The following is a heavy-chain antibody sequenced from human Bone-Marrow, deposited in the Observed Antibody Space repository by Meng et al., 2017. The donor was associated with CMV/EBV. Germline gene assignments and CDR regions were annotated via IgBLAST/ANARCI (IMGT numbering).Heavy chain of an antibody. CDR3: ARDTYGSGRYYGGSPLDY. V-gene: IGHV1-18*01. CDR2: ISDYDGNT. Sequence: ASVKVSCKASGYKFSNYGISWVRQAPGQGLEWMGWISDYDGNTNYGQKFQGRVTMTTDTSTSTAYMELRSLKSDDTAVYYCARDTYGSGRYYGGSPLDYWGQGTLVTVSS. CDR1: GYKFSNYG. D-gene: IGHD3-10*01. J-gene: IGHJ4*02.